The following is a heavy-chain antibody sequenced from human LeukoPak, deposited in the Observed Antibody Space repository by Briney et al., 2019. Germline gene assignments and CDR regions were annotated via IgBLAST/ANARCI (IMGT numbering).Heavy chain of an antibody. Sequence: GGSLRLSCAASGFTFSSYWMSWVRQAPGKGLEWVANIKQDGSEKYYVDSMKGRFTISRDNAMNSLYLQMNSLRAEDTAVYYCARESPPYCSSTSCYGGGFDYWGQGSLVTVSS. V-gene: IGHV3-7*01. CDR3: ARESPPYCSSTSCYGGGFDY. CDR2: IKQDGSEK. D-gene: IGHD2-2*01. CDR1: GFTFSSYW. J-gene: IGHJ4*02.